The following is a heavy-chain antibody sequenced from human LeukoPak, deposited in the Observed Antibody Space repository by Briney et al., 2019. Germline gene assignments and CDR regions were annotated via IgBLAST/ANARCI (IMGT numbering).Heavy chain of an antibody. D-gene: IGHD3-9*01. CDR1: GYSISSGYY. CDR2: IYHSGSA. Sequence: SETLSLTCTVSGYSISSGYYWGWIRQPPGKGLEWIGSIYHSGSAYYNPSLKSRVTISVDTSKNQFSLKLSSVTAADTAVYYCASRGPGPFVDPEFDYWGQGTLVTVSS. V-gene: IGHV4-38-2*02. J-gene: IGHJ4*02. CDR3: ASRGPGPFVDPEFDY.